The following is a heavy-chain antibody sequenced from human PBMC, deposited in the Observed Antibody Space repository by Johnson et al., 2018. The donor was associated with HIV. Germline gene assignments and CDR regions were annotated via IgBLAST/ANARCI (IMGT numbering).Heavy chain of an antibody. CDR2: IWYDGSNK. D-gene: IGHD3-22*01. V-gene: IGHV3-33*01. CDR3: ARAYDSSGYYYGGDAFDI. J-gene: IGHJ3*02. Sequence: QVQLVESGGGVVQPGRSLRLSCAASGFTFSSYGMHWVRQAPGKGLEWVAVIWYDGSNKYYAASVTGRFTISRDNSKNTLYLQMKSLRAEDTAGYYCARAYDSSGYYYGGDAFDIWGQGTMVTVSS. CDR1: GFTFSSYG.